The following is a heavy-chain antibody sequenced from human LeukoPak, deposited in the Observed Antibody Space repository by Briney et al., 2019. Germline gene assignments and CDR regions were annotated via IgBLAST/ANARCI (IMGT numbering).Heavy chain of an antibody. V-gene: IGHV3-30*02. D-gene: IGHD6-19*01. J-gene: IGHJ4*02. CDR1: EFTFSSYG. CDR3: AKDPWTFQNSGAALFDY. CDR2: IRYDGSNK. Sequence: PGGSLRLSCAASEFTFSSYGMHWVRQAPGKGLEWVAFIRYDGSNKYYADSVKGRFTISRDNSKNTLYLQMNSLRADDTAVYYYAKDPWTFQNSGAALFDYWGQGTLVTVSS.